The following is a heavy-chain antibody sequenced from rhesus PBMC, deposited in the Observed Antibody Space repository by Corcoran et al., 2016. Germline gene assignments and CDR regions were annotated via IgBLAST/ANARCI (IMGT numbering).Heavy chain of an antibody. CDR2: IGGSGVIT. J-gene: IGHJ4*01. V-gene: IGHV4-127*01. D-gene: IGHD2-39*01. Sequence: QVQLQESGPGLVKPSETLSLTCAVSGYSLRSGYAWTWIRLPPGRGLAWVGYIGGSGVITNYNPSLKSRVTIQKDTSKNQFSLQLMSVTAADTAVYYCARTDYCTVSGCYATDSWGQGVLVTVSS. CDR3: ARTDYCTVSGCYATDS. CDR1: GYSLRSGYA.